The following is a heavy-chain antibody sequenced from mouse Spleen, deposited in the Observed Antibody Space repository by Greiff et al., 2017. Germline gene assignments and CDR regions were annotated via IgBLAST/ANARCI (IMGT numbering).Heavy chain of an antibody. CDR3: ARSGGYDYDGYYFDY. D-gene: IGHD2-4*01. CDR1: GYTFTSYW. V-gene: IGHV1-52*01. Sequence: VQLQQPGAELVRPGSSVKLSCKASGYTFTSYWMHWVKQRPIQGLEWIGNIDPSDSETHYNQKFKDKATLTVDKSSSTAYMQLSSLTSEDSAVYYCARSGGYDYDGYYFDYWGQGTTLTVSS. CDR2: IDPSDSET. J-gene: IGHJ2*01.